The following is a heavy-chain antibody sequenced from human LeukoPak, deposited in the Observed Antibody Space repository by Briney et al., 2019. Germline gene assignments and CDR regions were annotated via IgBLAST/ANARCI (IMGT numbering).Heavy chain of an antibody. V-gene: IGHV4-61*02. D-gene: IGHD3-22*01. CDR1: GGSISSGSYY. CDR2: IYTSGST. J-gene: IGHJ1*01. CDR3: ARSPATYYYDSSGCYYVYFQH. Sequence: SETLSLTCTVSGGSISSGSYYWSWIRQPAGMGLEWIGRIYTSGSTNYNPSLKSRVTISVDTSKNQFSLKLSSVAAADTAVYYCARSPATYYYDSSGCYYVYFQHWGQGTLVTVSS.